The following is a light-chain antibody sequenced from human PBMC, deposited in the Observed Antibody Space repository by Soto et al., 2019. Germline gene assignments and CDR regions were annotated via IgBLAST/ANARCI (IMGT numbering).Light chain of an antibody. CDR1: SSDVGGYNR. J-gene: IGLJ2*01. V-gene: IGLV2-14*01. CDR2: EVS. CDR3: SSYTRSSTVV. Sequence: QSALTQPASVSGSPGQSIAISCTGTSSDVGGYNRVSWYQQYPGKAPKLMIYEVSNRPSGVSNRFSGSKSGNTASLTISGLQAEDEADYYCSSYTRSSTVVFGGGTKLTVL.